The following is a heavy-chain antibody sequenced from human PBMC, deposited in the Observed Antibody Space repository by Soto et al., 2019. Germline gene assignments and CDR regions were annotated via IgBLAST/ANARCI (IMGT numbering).Heavy chain of an antibody. CDR1: GFTFDEYA. CDR3: ARAKYSENYRFYYYGLDV. CDR2: ISSTSNTK. J-gene: IGHJ6*02. V-gene: IGHV3-48*02. Sequence: HPGGSLRLSCTASGFTFDEYAMSWFRQAPGKWLEWVSYISSTSNTKYYADSVKGRFTISRDNAKNSLYLQMNSLRDEDTAVYYCARAKYSENYRFYYYGLDVWGQGTTVNVSS. D-gene: IGHD1-26*01.